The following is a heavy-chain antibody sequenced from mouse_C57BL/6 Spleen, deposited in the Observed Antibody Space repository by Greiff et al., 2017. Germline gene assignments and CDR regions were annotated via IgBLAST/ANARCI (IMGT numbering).Heavy chain of an antibody. CDR1: GYTFTSYW. CDR2: INPSNGGT. J-gene: IGHJ3*01. V-gene: IGHV1-53*01. Sequence: VQLQQPGTELVKPGASVKLSCKASGYTFTSYWMHWVKQRPGQGLEWIGNINPSNGGTNYNEKFKSKATLTLDKTSITAYLQLSSLTSEDSSVYYCARCLLSRAYWGQGTLVTVAA. CDR3: ARCLLSRAY. D-gene: IGHD1-1*02.